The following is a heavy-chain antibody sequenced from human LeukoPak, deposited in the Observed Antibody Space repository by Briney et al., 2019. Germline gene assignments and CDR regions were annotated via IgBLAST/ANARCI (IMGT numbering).Heavy chain of an antibody. Sequence: GGSLRLSCAASGFTFSSYRMSWVRQAPGKGLEWVANIKQDGSEKHYVDSVKGRFTISRDNAKNTLYLQMNSLRAEDTAVYYCARERRIVGATIRPRGGWFDPWGQGTLVTVSS. CDR1: GFTFSSYR. V-gene: IGHV3-7*01. CDR2: IKQDGSEK. J-gene: IGHJ5*02. D-gene: IGHD1-26*01. CDR3: ARERRIVGATIRPRGGWFDP.